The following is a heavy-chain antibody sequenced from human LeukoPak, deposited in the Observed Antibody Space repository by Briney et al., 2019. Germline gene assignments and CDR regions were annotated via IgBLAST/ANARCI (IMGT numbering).Heavy chain of an antibody. CDR3: AIDTFSPDIVVVAAAITEGDY. Sequence: ASVKVSCKASGYTFTSYGISWVRQAPGQGLEWMGWISAYNGNTNYAQKLQGRVTMTTETSTSTAYMELRSLRSDGTDVYYCAIDTFSPDIVVVAAAITEGDYWGQGTLVTVSS. CDR2: ISAYNGNT. CDR1: GYTFTSYG. V-gene: IGHV1-18*01. J-gene: IGHJ4*01. D-gene: IGHD2-2*02.